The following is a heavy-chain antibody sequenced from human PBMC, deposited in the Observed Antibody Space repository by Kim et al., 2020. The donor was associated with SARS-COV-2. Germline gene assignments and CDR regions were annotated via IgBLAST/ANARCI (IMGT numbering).Heavy chain of an antibody. CDR1: GYNFAGSW. Sequence: GESLKISCKGSGYNFAGSWIGWVRQMPGKGLEWMGIIYPGDSDTRYSPSFQGQVTFSADKSISTAYLQWSSLQASDTAIYYCTRRFYGSGNYYLDVWGQGTMVTVSS. CDR2: IYPGDSDT. J-gene: IGHJ6*02. V-gene: IGHV5-51*01. CDR3: TRRFYGSGNYYLDV. D-gene: IGHD3-10*01.